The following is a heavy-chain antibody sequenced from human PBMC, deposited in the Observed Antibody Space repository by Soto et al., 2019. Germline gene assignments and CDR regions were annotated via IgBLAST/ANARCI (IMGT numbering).Heavy chain of an antibody. Sequence: GGSLRLSCAASEFTFSSYAMHWVRQAPGKGLEWVAVISYDGSNKYYADSVKGRFTISRDNSKNTLYLQMNSLRAEDTAVYYCAREDRSIVGATGGDAFDIWGQGTMVTVSS. D-gene: IGHD1-26*01. CDR2: ISYDGSNK. CDR1: EFTFSSYA. CDR3: AREDRSIVGATGGDAFDI. J-gene: IGHJ3*02. V-gene: IGHV3-30-3*01.